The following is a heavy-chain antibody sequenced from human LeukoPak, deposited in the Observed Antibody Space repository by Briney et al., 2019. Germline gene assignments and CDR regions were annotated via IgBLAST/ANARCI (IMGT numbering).Heavy chain of an antibody. CDR2: ISTHSGNT. D-gene: IGHD6-6*01. V-gene: IGHV1-18*04. Sequence: ASVKVSCKASGYSFTNYGISWVRQAPGQGLEWMGWISTHSGNTNYAQKIQGRVTMTTDTSTTTAYMELRSLRFDDAAVYYCARGPLSGIAARPADYWGQGTLVTVSS. CDR3: ARGPLSGIAARPADY. J-gene: IGHJ4*02. CDR1: GYSFTNYG.